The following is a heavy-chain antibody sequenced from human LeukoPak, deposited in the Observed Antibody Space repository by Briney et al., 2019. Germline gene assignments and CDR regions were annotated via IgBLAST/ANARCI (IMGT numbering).Heavy chain of an antibody. CDR2: LYTTGST. Sequence: PSETLSLTCTVSGGSMIGDVSYWNWIRQPAGKGLEWIGRLYTTGSTIYNPSLKSRVSISAEMSKNQFSLRLQAVTAADTAVYFCARGEPIVDTGFDSWGQGTLVTVSS. CDR3: ARGEPIVDTGFDS. J-gene: IGHJ5*01. CDR1: GGSMIGDVSY. V-gene: IGHV4-61*02. D-gene: IGHD1-14*01.